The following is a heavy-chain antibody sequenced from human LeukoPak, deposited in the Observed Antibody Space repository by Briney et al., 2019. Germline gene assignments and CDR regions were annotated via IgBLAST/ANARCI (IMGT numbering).Heavy chain of an antibody. CDR1: GGTFSSYA. J-gene: IGHJ1*01. D-gene: IGHD3-3*01. Sequence: SVKVSCKASGGTFSSYAISWMRQAPGQGLEWMGGIIPIFGTANYAQKFQGRVTITADESTSTAYMELSSLRSEDTAVYYCATIYYDFWSGYYDPTRQNKYFQHWGQGTLVTVSS. CDR2: IIPIFGTA. V-gene: IGHV1-69*01. CDR3: ATIYYDFWSGYYDPTRQNKYFQH.